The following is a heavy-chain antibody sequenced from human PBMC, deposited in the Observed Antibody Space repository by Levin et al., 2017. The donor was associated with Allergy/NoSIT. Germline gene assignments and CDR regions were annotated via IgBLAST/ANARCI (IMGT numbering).Heavy chain of an antibody. D-gene: IGHD6-13*01. CDR1: GGSISSSY. CDR3: ARSYSSSWYQSFAF. Sequence: SQTLSLTCTVSGGSISSSYYNWIRQPPGKGLEWIGYFYHSGGTNYNPSFKSRVTIAIDTSKNQFSLRLSSVTAADTAVYYCARSYSSSWYQSFAFWGRGALVTVSS. CDR2: FYHSGGT. V-gene: IGHV4-59*01. J-gene: IGHJ4*02.